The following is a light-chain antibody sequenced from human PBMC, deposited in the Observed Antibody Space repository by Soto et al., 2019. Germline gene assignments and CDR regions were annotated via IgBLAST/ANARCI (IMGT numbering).Light chain of an antibody. J-gene: IGLJ1*01. V-gene: IGLV2-14*01. Sequence: QCSPTQAGYVSGYPGQSVAIACTGTTTVVGNYRSVSSYQQHPGKAPKLMIYAVSNRPSGVSNRFSGSKSGNTASLTISGLQAEDGTDYYRLSYTSSGTSVFGTGTKVTVL. CDR1: TTVVGNYRS. CDR3: LSYTSSGTSV. CDR2: AVS.